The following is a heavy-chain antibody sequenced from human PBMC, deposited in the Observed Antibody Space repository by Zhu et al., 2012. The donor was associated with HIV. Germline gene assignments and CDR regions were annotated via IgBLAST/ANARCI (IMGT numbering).Heavy chain of an antibody. CDR2: IYSSGRP. CDR1: GGSISSGGYS. CDR3: AGYDYGDFGGLTQNAFHI. Sequence: QVQESASSLVKPSQTLSLTCTVSGGSISSGGYSWSWIRQPPGKGLEWIGYIYSSGRPYYNPSLKSRVTISLDRSTNQFSLKLSSVTAADTAVYYCAGYDYGDFGGLTQNAFHIWGQGTLVPVSS. V-gene: IGHV4-30-2*01. J-gene: IGHJ3*02. D-gene: IGHD4-17*01.